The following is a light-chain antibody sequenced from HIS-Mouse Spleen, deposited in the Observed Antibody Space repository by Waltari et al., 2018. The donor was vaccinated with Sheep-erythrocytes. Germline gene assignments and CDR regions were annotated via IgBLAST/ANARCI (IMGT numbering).Light chain of an antibody. Sequence: QSVLTQPPSASGTPGQRVTISCSGSTPNIGSNYVYWYHQLPGTAPKLLIYRNNQRPSGVPDRFSGSKSGTSASLAISGLRSEDEADYYCAAWDDSLSGNWVFGGGTKLTVL. CDR1: TPNIGSNY. J-gene: IGLJ3*02. CDR2: RNN. V-gene: IGLV1-47*01. CDR3: AAWDDSLSGNWV.